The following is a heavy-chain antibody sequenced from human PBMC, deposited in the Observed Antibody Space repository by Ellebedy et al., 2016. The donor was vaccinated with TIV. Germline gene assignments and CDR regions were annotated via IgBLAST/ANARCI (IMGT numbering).Heavy chain of an antibody. D-gene: IGHD3-16*01. CDR3: AREGDLPRGNWFDP. CDR1: GYMFTDYY. Sequence: ASVKVSXXASGYMFTDYYMHWVRQAPGQGLEWMGWINPNSGGTNYAQKFQGRVTMTRDTSISTAYMELSGVRSDDTAMYYCAREGDLPRGNWFDPWGQGTLVTVSS. J-gene: IGHJ5*02. CDR2: INPNSGGT. V-gene: IGHV1-2*02.